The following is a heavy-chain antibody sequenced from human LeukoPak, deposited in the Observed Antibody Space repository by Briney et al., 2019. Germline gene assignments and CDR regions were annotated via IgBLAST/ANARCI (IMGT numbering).Heavy chain of an antibody. CDR3: ARGMGRSGVRYFDYYFDY. D-gene: IGHD3-9*01. V-gene: IGHV1-2*02. J-gene: IGHJ4*02. CDR1: GYTFTGYY. Sequence: ASVKVSCKASGYTFTGYYIHWVRQAPGQGLEWMGWITPNSGGTNYAQKFQGRVTMARDTSISTAYMELSRLRSDDTAVYYCARGMGRSGVRYFDYYFDYWGQGTLVTVSS. CDR2: ITPNSGGT.